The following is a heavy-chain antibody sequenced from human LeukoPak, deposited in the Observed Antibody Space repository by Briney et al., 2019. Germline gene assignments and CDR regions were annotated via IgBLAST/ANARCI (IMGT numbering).Heavy chain of an antibody. V-gene: IGHV2-5*05. CDR1: GFSLSTSGVG. CDR3: AHRRTGTYCSSTSCTYGSEYFQH. Sequence: SGPTLVKPTQTLTLTCTFSGFSLSTSGVGVGWIRQPPGKALEWLALIYWDDDKRYGPSLKSRLTITKDTSKNQVVLTMTNMDPVDTATYYCAHRRTGTYCSSTSCTYGSEYFQHWGQGTLVTVSS. D-gene: IGHD2-2*01. J-gene: IGHJ1*01. CDR2: IYWDDDK.